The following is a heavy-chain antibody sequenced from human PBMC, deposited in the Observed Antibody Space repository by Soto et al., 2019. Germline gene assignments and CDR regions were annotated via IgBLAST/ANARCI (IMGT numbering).Heavy chain of an antibody. CDR3: TTGYCSGGSCYGYYYYGMDV. V-gene: IGHV3-15*01. Sequence: EVQLVESGGGLVKPGGSLRLSCAASGFTFSNAWMSWVRQAPGKGLEWVGRIKSKTDGGTTDYAAPVKGRFTISRDDSKNPLYLQMNSLKTEDTAVYYCTTGYCSGGSCYGYYYYGMDVWGQGTTVTVSS. J-gene: IGHJ6*02. CDR2: IKSKTDGGTT. D-gene: IGHD2-15*01. CDR1: GFTFSNAW.